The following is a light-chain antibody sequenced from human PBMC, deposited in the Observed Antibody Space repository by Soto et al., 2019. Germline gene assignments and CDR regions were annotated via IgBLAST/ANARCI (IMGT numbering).Light chain of an antibody. CDR3: SSYTTSNSVV. Sequence: QSALTQPASVSGSPGQSITISCTGTSSDVGNYNYVSWYQLHPGKAPKLMIYDVSSRPSGVSDRFSGSKFGNTASLAVSGRQVEDEADYYCSSYTTSNSVVFGGGTKVTVL. V-gene: IGLV2-14*01. CDR1: SSDVGNYNY. J-gene: IGLJ3*02. CDR2: DVS.